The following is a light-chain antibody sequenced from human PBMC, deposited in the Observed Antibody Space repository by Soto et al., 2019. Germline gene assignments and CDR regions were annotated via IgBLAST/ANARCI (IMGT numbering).Light chain of an antibody. V-gene: IGLV2-14*01. CDR3: SSYTSSYTLV. CDR2: DVS. CDR1: SSDVGGYNY. J-gene: IGLJ2*01. Sequence: QSALTQPASVSGSPGQSITISCTGTSSDVGGYNYVSWYQQHPGKAPKLMIYDVSNRPSGVANRFSGSKSGNTASLTISWLQAEDEADYYCSSYTSSYTLVFGRRTKLTV.